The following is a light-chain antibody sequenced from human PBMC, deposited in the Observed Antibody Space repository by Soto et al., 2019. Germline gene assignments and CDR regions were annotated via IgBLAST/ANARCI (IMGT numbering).Light chain of an antibody. Sequence: DIQMTQSQTSLFASVGDRVTITCRASNTISTYLSWYQQKPGKAHKLMINAAGSLQSGVPSRFSGSGSGTDFTLTIRSLQPKDFATYYGQQSYTTPAGTFSQLTKVDIK. J-gene: IGKJ1*01. CDR3: QQSYTTPAGT. V-gene: IGKV1-39*01. CDR1: NTISTY. CDR2: AAG.